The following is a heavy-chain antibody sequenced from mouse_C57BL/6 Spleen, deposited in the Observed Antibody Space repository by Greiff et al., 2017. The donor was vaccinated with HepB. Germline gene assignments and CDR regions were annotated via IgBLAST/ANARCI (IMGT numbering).Heavy chain of an antibody. CDR3: ARRAPLIYYDYPYFDY. Sequence: QVQLQQPGAELVKPGASVKLSCKASGYTFTSYWMQWVKQRPGQGLEWIGEIDPSDSYTNYNQKFKGKATLTVDTSSSTAYMQLSSLTSEDSAVYYCARRAPLIYYDYPYFDYGGQGTTLTVSS. D-gene: IGHD2-4*01. J-gene: IGHJ2*01. CDR1: GYTFTSYW. CDR2: IDPSDSYT. V-gene: IGHV1-50*01.